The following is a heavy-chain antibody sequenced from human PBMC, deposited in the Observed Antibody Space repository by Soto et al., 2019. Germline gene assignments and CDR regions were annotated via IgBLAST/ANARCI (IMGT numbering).Heavy chain of an antibody. CDR1: GGTFSSYA. Sequence: ASVKVSCKASGGTFSSYAISWVRQAPGQGLEWMGGIIPIFGTANYAQKFQGRVTITADESTSTAYMELSSLRSEDTAVYYCARAIRGHPPKRDYYGMDVWGQGITVTVS. J-gene: IGHJ6*02. CDR3: ARAIRGHPPKRDYYGMDV. CDR2: IIPIFGTA. D-gene: IGHD1-20*01. V-gene: IGHV1-69*13.